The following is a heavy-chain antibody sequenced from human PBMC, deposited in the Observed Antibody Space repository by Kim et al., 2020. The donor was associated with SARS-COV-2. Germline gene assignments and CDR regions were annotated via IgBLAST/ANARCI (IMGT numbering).Heavy chain of an antibody. V-gene: IGHV3-23*01. D-gene: IGHD6-19*01. J-gene: IGHJ4*02. CDR3: AKDRGGYSSGWYKGGYYFDY. CDR2: ISGSGGST. CDR1: GFTFSSYA. Sequence: GSLRLSCAASGFTFSSYAMSWVRQAPGKGLEWVSAISGSGGSTYFADSVKGRFTISRDSSKNTLYLQMNSLRAEDTAVYYCAKDRGGYSSGWYKGGYYFDYWGQGTLVTVSS.